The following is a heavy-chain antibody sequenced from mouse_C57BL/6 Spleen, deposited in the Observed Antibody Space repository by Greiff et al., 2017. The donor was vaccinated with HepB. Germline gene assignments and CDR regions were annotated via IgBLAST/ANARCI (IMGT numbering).Heavy chain of an antibody. CDR2: IDPSDSYT. V-gene: IGHV1-50*01. J-gene: IGHJ2*01. Sequence: QVQLKESGAELVKPGASVKLSCKASGYTFTSYWMQWVKQRPGQGLEWIGEIDPSDSYTNYNQKFKGKATLTVDTSSSTAYMQLSSLTSEDSAVYYCARSGYYGSSYEIDYWGQGTTLAVSS. CDR3: ARSGYYGSSYEIDY. D-gene: IGHD1-1*01. CDR1: GYTFTSYW.